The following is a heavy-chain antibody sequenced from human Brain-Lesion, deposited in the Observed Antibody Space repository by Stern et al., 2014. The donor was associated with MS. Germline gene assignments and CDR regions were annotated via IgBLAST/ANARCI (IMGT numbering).Heavy chain of an antibody. V-gene: IGHV4-61*02. CDR1: GGSISSGGYY. CDR3: ARGRVVPGFQYYATDV. CDR2: IFNSGST. D-gene: IGHD2-2*01. J-gene: IGHJ6*02. Sequence: VQLVESGPGLVKPSQTLSLSCTVSGGSISSGGYYWSWIRQPAGKGLEWIGRIFNSGSTSYNPYLQSRVTISIDTSKTQFSLRLNSMTAADTAVYYCARGRVVPGFQYYATDVWGQGTTVIVSS.